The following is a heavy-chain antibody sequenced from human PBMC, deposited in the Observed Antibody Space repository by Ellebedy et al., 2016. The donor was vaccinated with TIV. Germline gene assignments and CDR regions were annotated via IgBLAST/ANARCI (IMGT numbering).Heavy chain of an antibody. CDR1: GLSFSDHF. V-gene: IGHV3-72*01. J-gene: IGHJ4*02. CDR2: IGVKANSHFT. CDR3: ARIGYSSSDFDF. D-gene: IGHD4-23*01. Sequence: GESLKISCATSGLSFSDHFMDWVRQAPGKGLEWVGRIGVKANSHFTQYAASVKGRFTISRDDSKNSLSLQMNSLNTEDTALYYCARIGYSSSDFDFWGQGTLVTVSS.